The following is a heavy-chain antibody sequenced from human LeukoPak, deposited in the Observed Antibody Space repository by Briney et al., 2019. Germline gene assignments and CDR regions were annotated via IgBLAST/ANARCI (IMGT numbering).Heavy chain of an antibody. CDR1: GFTFNSFS. V-gene: IGHV3-23*01. CDR2: ITSSGHST. Sequence: GGSLRLSCAASGFTFNSFSMNWVRQAPGKGLEWVSSITSSGHSTYYADSAKGRFTISRDNSKNTLYLQMNSLRAEDTAVYYCAKYYGDYYYYYYMDVWGRGTTVTVSS. J-gene: IGHJ6*03. D-gene: IGHD4-17*01. CDR3: AKYYGDYYYYYYMDV.